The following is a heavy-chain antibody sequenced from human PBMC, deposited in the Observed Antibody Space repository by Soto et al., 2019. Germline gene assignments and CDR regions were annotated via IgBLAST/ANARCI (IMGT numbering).Heavy chain of an antibody. CDR3: ARCAGYCTNGVCYNSYYYGMDV. Sequence: ASVKVSCKASGYTFTSYAMHWVRQAPGQRLEWMGWINAGNGNTKYSRKFQGRVTITRDTSASTAYMELSSLRSEDTAVYYCARCAGYCTNGVCYNSYYYGMDVWGQGTTVTVSS. D-gene: IGHD2-8*01. CDR1: GYTFTSYA. V-gene: IGHV1-3*01. J-gene: IGHJ6*02. CDR2: INAGNGNT.